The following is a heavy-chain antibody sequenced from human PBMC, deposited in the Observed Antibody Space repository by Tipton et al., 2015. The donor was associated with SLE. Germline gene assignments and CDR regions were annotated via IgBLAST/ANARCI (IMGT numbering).Heavy chain of an antibody. J-gene: IGHJ4*02. Sequence: TLSLTCAVYGGSFSGYYWSWIRQPPGKGLEWIGRIYTSGSTNYNPSLKSRVTISVDTSKNQFSLKLSSVTAADTAVYYCARGGRGDDYWGQGTLVTVSS. CDR3: ARGGRGDDY. CDR1: GGSFSGYY. CDR2: IYTSGST. D-gene: IGHD3-16*01. V-gene: IGHV4-4*08.